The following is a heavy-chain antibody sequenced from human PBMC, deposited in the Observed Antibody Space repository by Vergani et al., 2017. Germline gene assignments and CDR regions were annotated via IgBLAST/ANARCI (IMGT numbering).Heavy chain of an antibody. Sequence: VQLVESGGGVVQPGRSLRLSCAASGYTFSSYSMNWVRQAPGKGLEWVSSISSSSSYIYYADSVKGRFTISRDNAKNSLYLQMNSLRAEDTAVYYCASGYSWGWFDPWGQGTLVTVSS. D-gene: IGHD5-18*01. CDR2: ISSSSSYI. J-gene: IGHJ5*02. V-gene: IGHV3-21*01. CDR3: ASGYSWGWFDP. CDR1: GYTFSSYS.